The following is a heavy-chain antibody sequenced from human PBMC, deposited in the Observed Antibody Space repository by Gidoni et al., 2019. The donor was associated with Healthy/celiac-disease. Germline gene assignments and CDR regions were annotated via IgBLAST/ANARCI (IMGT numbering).Heavy chain of an antibody. D-gene: IGHD3-10*01. CDR3: ATGTGSYYH. CDR1: GFTFSSYA. J-gene: IGHJ4*02. Sequence: EVQLLASGGGLVQPGGSLRLSCAPSGFTFSSYAMSWVRQAPGKGLGWVSTMSGSGGSTYYADSVKGRFTISRDNSKNTLYLEMNSLRAEDTAVYYCATGTGSYYHWGQGTLVTVSS. CDR2: MSGSGGST. V-gene: IGHV3-23*01.